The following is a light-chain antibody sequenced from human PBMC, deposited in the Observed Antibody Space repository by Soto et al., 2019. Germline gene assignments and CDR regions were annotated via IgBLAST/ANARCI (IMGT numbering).Light chain of an antibody. CDR2: EVN. J-gene: IGLJ3*02. Sequence: QSALTQPASVSGSPGQSITISCTGTSSDVGGYNHVSWYQQHPGKVPKLMIYEVNNRPSGVSNRFSGSKSGNTASLTISGLQAGDEADYYCNSYTSSGTFWVFGGGTKLTVL. V-gene: IGLV2-14*01. CDR1: SSDVGGYNH. CDR3: NSYTSSGTFWV.